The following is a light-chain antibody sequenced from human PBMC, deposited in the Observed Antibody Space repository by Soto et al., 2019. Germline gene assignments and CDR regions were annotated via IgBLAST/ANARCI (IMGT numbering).Light chain of an antibody. CDR3: QHYNSYSEA. V-gene: IGKV1-5*01. J-gene: IGKJ1*01. Sequence: EIQMTQSPSTMSASVGDRVTITCRASQSPNPLLAWYQQKTGRAPKLLIYDASTLESGVPSRFSGSGSGTEFTLTISSLQPDDFATYYCQHYNSYSEAFGQGTKVDI. CDR1: QSPNPL. CDR2: DAS.